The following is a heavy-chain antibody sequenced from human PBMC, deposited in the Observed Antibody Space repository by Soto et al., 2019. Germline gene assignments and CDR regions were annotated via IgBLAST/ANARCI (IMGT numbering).Heavy chain of an antibody. D-gene: IGHD3-16*02. V-gene: IGHV3-21*01. J-gene: IGHJ4*02. CDR3: GRGVSTCGGLIVADFEF. Sequence: GSLRLSCAASGFTFSRYGITWVSQAPGKGLEWVSSISSTSEFIFYADSVKGRFTISRDNAKNSLYLQMNSLRGTDTAVYYCGRGVSTCGGLIVADFEFWGPGTQVTVSS. CDR1: GFTFSRYG. CDR2: ISSTSEFI.